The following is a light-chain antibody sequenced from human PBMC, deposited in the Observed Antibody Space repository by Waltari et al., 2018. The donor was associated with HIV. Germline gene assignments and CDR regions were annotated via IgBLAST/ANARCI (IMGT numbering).Light chain of an antibody. Sequence: QSALTQPASVSGSPGQSITISCTGSSSDIGRSNHVSWYQQLPGKAPKLLITDVISRPLGVSDRFSGSKSGNTASLTISGLQAEDEASYFCSSYSSVNTFVVFGGGTKVTVL. V-gene: IGLV2-14*03. CDR1: SSDIGRSNH. CDR3: SSYSSVNTFVV. J-gene: IGLJ2*01. CDR2: DVI.